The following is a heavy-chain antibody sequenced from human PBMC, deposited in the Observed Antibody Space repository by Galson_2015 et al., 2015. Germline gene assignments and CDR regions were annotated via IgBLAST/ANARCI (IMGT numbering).Heavy chain of an antibody. Sequence: SETLSLTCTVSGGSISSSSYYWGWIRQPPGKGLEWIGSIYYSGSTYYNPSLKSRVTISVDTSKNQFSLKLSSVTAADTAVYYCARGRPQTWYFDLWGRGTLVTVSS. CDR3: ARGRPQTWYFDL. V-gene: IGHV4-39*07. CDR2: IYYSGST. J-gene: IGHJ2*01. CDR1: GGSISSSSYY.